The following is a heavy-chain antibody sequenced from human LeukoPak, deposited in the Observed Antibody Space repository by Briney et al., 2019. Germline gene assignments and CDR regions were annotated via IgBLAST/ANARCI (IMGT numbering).Heavy chain of an antibody. CDR3: ARTLPRYSSSWYYFDY. Sequence: PSETLSLTCTVSGGSISSGGYYWSWIRQHPGKGLEWIGYIYYSGSTYYNPSLKSRVTISVDTSKNQFSLKLSSVTAADTAVYYCARTLPRYSSSWYYFDYWGQGTLVTVSS. V-gene: IGHV4-31*03. D-gene: IGHD6-13*01. J-gene: IGHJ4*02. CDR2: IYYSGST. CDR1: GGSISSGGYY.